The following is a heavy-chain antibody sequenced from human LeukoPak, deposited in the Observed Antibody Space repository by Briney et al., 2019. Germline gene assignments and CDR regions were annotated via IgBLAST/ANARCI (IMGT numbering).Heavy chain of an antibody. CDR1: GFTLSNYA. J-gene: IGHJ5*02. CDR3: AKDPNGEYVGGFWFDP. CDR2: ISASGGST. V-gene: IGHV3-23*01. D-gene: IGHD3-16*01. Sequence: GGSLRLSCATSGFTLSNYAMSWVRQAPGKGLEWVSGISASGGSTYYADSVKGRFTISRDRSKNTLYLQMNSLRADDTAVYYCAKDPNGEYVGGFWFDPWGQGTMVTVSS.